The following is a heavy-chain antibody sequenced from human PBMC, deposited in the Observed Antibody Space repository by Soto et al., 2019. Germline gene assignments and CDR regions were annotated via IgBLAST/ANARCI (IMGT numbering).Heavy chain of an antibody. J-gene: IGHJ4*02. Sequence: TFSSYWMHWVRQAPGKGLVWVSRIHSDGSSTSYADSVMGRFTISRDNAKTTLYLQMNSLRVEDTAVYYCVRGGYYFDYWGQGTPVTVSS. CDR2: IHSDGSST. CDR1: TFSSYW. CDR3: VRGGYYFDY. D-gene: IGHD5-12*01. V-gene: IGHV3-74*01.